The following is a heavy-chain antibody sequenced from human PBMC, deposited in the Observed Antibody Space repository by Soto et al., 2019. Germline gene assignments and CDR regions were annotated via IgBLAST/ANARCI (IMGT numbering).Heavy chain of an antibody. CDR1: GFSFSDYS. CDR3: VTGTGYTTSWYPNDY. CDR2: LSSRSTYK. V-gene: IGHV3-21*01. J-gene: IGHJ4*02. D-gene: IGHD6-13*01. Sequence: GGSLRLSCAASGFSFSDYSMNWVRQAPGGGLEWVASLSSRSTYKYYADSVRGRFAISRDNARNSLFLEMNIMRAEDTAVYYCVTGTGYTTSWYPNDYWGQGTLVTVSS.